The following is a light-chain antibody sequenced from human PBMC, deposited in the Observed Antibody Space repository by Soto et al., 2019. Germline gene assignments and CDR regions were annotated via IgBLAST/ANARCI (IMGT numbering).Light chain of an antibody. CDR3: ETWDSNTWV. Sequence: QLVLTQSSSASASLGSSVKLTCTLSSGHNNYIIAWHQQQPGKAPRYLMRLEGSGSYNKGSGVPDRFSGSSSGADRYLTIPNLQSEDEADYYCETWDSNTWVFGGGTQLTVL. J-gene: IGLJ3*02. V-gene: IGLV4-60*03. CDR1: SGHNNYI. CDR2: LEGSGSY.